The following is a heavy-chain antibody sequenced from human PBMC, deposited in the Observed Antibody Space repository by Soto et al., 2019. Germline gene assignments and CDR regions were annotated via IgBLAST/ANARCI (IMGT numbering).Heavy chain of an antibody. CDR1: GYSFAGYW. D-gene: IGHD3-22*01. V-gene: IGHV5-10-1*01. Sequence: LGESLKISCKGSGYSFAGYWITWVRPKPAEGLEWMGRIDPSDSQTYYSPSVRDHVTISVTKSITTVFLQWSSLRASDTAMYHCARQIYDSDTGPNFQYYFDAWCQGTPVTSPQ. J-gene: IGHJ4*02. CDR2: IDPSDSQT. CDR3: ARQIYDSDTGPNFQYYFDA.